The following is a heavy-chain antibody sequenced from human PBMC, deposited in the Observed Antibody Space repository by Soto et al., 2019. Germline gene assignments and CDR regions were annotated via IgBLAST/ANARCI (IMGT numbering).Heavy chain of an antibody. D-gene: IGHD1-7*01. V-gene: IGHV3-23*01. CDR3: AKDRRAGGNYGFYSDF. J-gene: IGHJ4*02. CDR2: SSATGAGT. Sequence: EVQLLESGGGLVQPGGSLRLSCAASGFTFSSYGMTWVRQAPGKGLEWVSFSSATGAGTYYEDSVKGRFTISRDNSKNTLYLQMTSLRADDTAVYYCAKDRRAGGNYGFYSDFWGQGALVIVSS. CDR1: GFTFSSYG.